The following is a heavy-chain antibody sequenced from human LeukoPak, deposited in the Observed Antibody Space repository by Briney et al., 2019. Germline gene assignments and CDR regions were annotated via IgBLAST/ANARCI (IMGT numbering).Heavy chain of an antibody. V-gene: IGHV3-9*01. CDR1: GFTFDDYA. J-gene: IGHJ4*02. CDR3: AKDRYGVLAGTVPSY. D-gene: IGHD6-19*01. Sequence: GGSLRLSCAASGFTFDDYAMHWVRQAPGKGLEWVSGISWNSGSIGYADSVKGRFTISRDNAKNSLYLQMNSLRAEDTALYYCAKDRYGVLAGTVPSYWGQGTLVTVSS. CDR2: ISWNSGSI.